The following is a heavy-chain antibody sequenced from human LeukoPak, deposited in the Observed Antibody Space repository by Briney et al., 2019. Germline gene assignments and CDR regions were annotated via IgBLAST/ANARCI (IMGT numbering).Heavy chain of an antibody. CDR3: AKDRDYYDSSGYYYFDY. V-gene: IGHV3-11*04. J-gene: IGHJ4*02. CDR2: ISSSGSTI. Sequence: GGSLRLSCAASGFTFSDYYMSWIRQAPGKGLEWVSYISSSGSTIYYADSVKGRFTISRDNSKNTLYLQMNSLRAEDTAVYYCAKDRDYYDSSGYYYFDYWGQGTLVTVSS. D-gene: IGHD3-22*01. CDR1: GFTFSDYY.